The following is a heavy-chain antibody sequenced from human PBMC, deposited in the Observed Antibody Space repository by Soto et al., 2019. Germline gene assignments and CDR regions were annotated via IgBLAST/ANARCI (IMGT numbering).Heavy chain of an antibody. Sequence: SVKVSCKASGYTFTVYYMQWVRQASGQGLEWMGWINPKSGGTMDSQKFQGRVTMTWDTCISTAYMALTRLRSDDTAVYYCARDLAKSGGSAGFDYWGQGTLVTVSS. J-gene: IGHJ4*02. D-gene: IGHD1-26*01. CDR1: GYTFTVYY. CDR3: ARDLAKSGGSAGFDY. CDR2: INPKSGGT. V-gene: IGHV1-2*02.